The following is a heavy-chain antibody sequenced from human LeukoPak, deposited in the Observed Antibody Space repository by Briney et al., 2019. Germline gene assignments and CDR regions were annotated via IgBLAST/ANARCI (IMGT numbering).Heavy chain of an antibody. V-gene: IGHV4-4*07. D-gene: IGHD3-22*01. Sequence: PSETLSLTCTVSGGSIRSYYWSWIRQPPGKGLEWIGRIYTSGSTNYNPSLKSRVTISVDTSKNQFSLKLSSVTAADTAVYYCARDVRDSSGYYLRAFGYWGQGTLVTVPS. CDR2: IYTSGST. CDR3: ARDVRDSSGYYLRAFGY. CDR1: GGSIRSYY. J-gene: IGHJ4*02.